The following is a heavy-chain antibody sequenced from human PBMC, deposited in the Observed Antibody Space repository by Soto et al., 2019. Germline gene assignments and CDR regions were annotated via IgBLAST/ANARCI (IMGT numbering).Heavy chain of an antibody. CDR2: IYYSGST. J-gene: IGHJ6*03. V-gene: IGHV4-59*08. CDR3: ARGWFYYYYMDV. CDR1: GGSISSYY. Sequence: GPANPSETLSLTCTVSGGSISSYYWSWIRQPPGKGLEWIGYIYYSGSTNYNPSLKSRVTISVDTSKNQFSLKLSSVTAADTAVYYCARGWFYYYYMDVWGKGTTVTVSS. D-gene: IGHD2-15*01.